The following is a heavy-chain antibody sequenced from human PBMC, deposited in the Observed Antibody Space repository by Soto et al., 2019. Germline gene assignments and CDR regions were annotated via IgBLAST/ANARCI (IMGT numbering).Heavy chain of an antibody. CDR3: AKEVWSGPMDV. CDR2: ISYDGSNK. CDR1: GFTFSSYG. Sequence: GGSLRLSCAASGFTFSSYGMHWFRQAPGKGLEWVAVISYDGSNKYYADSVKGRFTISRDNSKNTLYLQMNSLRAEDTAVYYCAKEVWSGPMDVWGQGTTVTVS. V-gene: IGHV3-30*18. D-gene: IGHD3-3*01. J-gene: IGHJ6*02.